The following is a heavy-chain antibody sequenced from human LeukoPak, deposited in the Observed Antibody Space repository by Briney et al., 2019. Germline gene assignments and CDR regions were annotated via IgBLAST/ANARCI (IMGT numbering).Heavy chain of an antibody. CDR1: GFTFSSYS. Sequence: GGSLRLSCAASGFTFSSYSMNWVRQAPGKGLVWVSYISSSSSTIYYADSVKGRFTISRDNAKNSLYLQMNSLRAEDTAVYYCASDSAFYYYDSSGYRDAFDIWGQGTMVTVSS. CDR3: ASDSAFYYYDSSGYRDAFDI. CDR2: ISSSSSTI. J-gene: IGHJ3*02. D-gene: IGHD3-22*01. V-gene: IGHV3-48*01.